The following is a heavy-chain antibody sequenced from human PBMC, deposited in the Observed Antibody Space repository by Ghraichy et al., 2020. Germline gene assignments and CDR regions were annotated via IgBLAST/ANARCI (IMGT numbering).Heavy chain of an antibody. Sequence: GGSLRLSCAASGFTFSGSAMRWVRQASGKGLEWVGRIRSKANSYATAYAASVKGRFTISRDDSKNTAYLQMNSLKTEDTAVYYCTSPSSGWTYWGQGTLVTVSS. V-gene: IGHV3-73*01. J-gene: IGHJ4*02. CDR1: GFTFSGSA. CDR3: TSPSSGWTY. D-gene: IGHD6-19*01. CDR2: IRSKANSYAT.